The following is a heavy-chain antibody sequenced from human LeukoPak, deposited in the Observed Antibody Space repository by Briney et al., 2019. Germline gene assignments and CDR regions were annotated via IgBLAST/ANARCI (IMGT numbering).Heavy chain of an antibody. Sequence: PGRSLRLSCAASGFTFSSYAMHWVRQAPGKGLEWVAVISYDGSNKYYADSVKGRFTISRDNSKNTLYLQMNSLRAEDTAVYYCARPGGGITMIVVVITYFDYWGQGTLVTVSS. D-gene: IGHD3-22*01. V-gene: IGHV3-30-3*01. CDR1: GFTFSSYA. J-gene: IGHJ4*02. CDR3: ARPGGGITMIVVVITYFDY. CDR2: ISYDGSNK.